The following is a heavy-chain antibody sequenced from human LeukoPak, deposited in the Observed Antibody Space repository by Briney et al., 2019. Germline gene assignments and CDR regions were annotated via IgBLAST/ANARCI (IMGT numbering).Heavy chain of an antibody. V-gene: IGHV3-23*01. CDR1: GFTFSSYA. Sequence: PGGSLRLSCAASGFTFSSYAMSWVRQAPGKGLEWVSAISGSGGSTYYADSVKGRFTISRDNSKNTLYLQMNSLRAEDTAVYYCAKDLSGSWVYYYGMDVWGQGTTVTVPS. D-gene: IGHD3-10*01. CDR2: ISGSGGST. J-gene: IGHJ6*02. CDR3: AKDLSGSWVYYYGMDV.